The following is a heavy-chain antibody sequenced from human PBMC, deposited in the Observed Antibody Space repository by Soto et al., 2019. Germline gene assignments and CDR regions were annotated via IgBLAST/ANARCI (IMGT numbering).Heavy chain of an antibody. CDR3: AVGEETGTPYFGN. CDR2: ISSSSSFI. D-gene: IGHD1-7*01. Sequence: EVQLLESGGGLVKPGGSLRLSCTASGFTFSSYSMNWVRRAPGKGLEWVSSISSSSSFIYSAGSVKGRFTIPRDNAKNSLYLQMNSLRAEDTAVYYCAVGEETGTPYFGNWGQGTLVTVSS. J-gene: IGHJ4*02. V-gene: IGHV3-21*01. CDR1: GFTFSSYS.